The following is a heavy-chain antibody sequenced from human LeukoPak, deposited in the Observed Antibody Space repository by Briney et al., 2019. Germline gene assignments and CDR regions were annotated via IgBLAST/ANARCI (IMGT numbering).Heavy chain of an antibody. CDR3: TRHHSRVGDAFDI. J-gene: IGHJ3*02. CDR2: IRSKTNDYAT. Sequence: GGSLRLSCAVSGFTFSGSAIHWVRQASGRGLEWVGRIRSKTNDYATAYAASVRCRFTVSSDESEKKLYMQMNSLTPEDTAVYYCTRHHSRVGDAFDIWGLGTMVTVSS. CDR1: GFTFSGSA. V-gene: IGHV3-73*01.